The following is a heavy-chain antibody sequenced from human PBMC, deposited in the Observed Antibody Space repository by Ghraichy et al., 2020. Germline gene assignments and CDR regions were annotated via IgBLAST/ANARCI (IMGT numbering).Heavy chain of an antibody. Sequence: SETLSLTCTVSGGSISSGGYYWSWIRQHPGKGLEWIGYIYYSGSTYYNPSLKSRVTISVDTSKNQFSLKLSSVTAADTAVYYCARGNDYYGSGSYYHLDYWGQGTLVTVSS. CDR2: IYYSGST. J-gene: IGHJ4*02. CDR3: ARGNDYYGSGSYYHLDY. D-gene: IGHD3-10*01. CDR1: GGSISSGGYY. V-gene: IGHV4-31*03.